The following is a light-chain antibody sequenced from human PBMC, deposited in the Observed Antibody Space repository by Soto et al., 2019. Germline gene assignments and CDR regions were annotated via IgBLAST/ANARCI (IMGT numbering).Light chain of an antibody. CDR2: WAS. J-gene: IGKJ4*01. CDR1: QSVLYSSNNKNY. CDR3: QQYYSTPLT. V-gene: IGKV4-1*01. Sequence: DIVLTQSPDSLAVSLGERGTINCKSSQSVLYSSNNKNYLAWYQQNPGQPPKLLIYWASTRESGVPDRFSGSGSGTDFTLTISSLQAEDVAVYYCQQYYSTPLTFGGGTKGDIK.